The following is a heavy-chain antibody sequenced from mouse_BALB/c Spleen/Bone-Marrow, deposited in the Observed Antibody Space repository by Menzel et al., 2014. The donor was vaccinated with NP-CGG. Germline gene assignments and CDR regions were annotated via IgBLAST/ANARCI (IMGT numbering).Heavy chain of an antibody. J-gene: IGHJ2*01. V-gene: IGHV1-54*01. CDR1: GYAFTDYL. CDR3: ARYDGYFDY. D-gene: IGHD2-3*01. CDR2: INPGSGSI. Sequence: VQLQQSGAELVRPGTSVKVSCKASGYAFTDYLMEWLKQRPGQGLEWIGVINPGSGSIDYNEKFKYKATLTGDKSSSTAYMQLSSLTSDDSAVYFCARYDGYFDYWGQGTILTVSS.